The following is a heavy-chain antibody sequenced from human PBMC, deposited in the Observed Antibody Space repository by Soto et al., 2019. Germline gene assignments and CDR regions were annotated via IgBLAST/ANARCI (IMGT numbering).Heavy chain of an antibody. CDR3: ARGRGDYGDYGYYYYGMDV. V-gene: IGHV4-31*03. CDR2: IYYSGST. J-gene: IGHJ6*02. CDR1: GGSISSGGYY. Sequence: KTSETLSLTCTVSGGSISSGGYYWSWIRQHPGKGLEWIGYIYYSGSTYYNPSLKSRVTISVDTSKNQFSLKLSSVTAADTAVYYCARGRGDYGDYGYYYYGMDVWGQGTTVTVSS. D-gene: IGHD4-17*01.